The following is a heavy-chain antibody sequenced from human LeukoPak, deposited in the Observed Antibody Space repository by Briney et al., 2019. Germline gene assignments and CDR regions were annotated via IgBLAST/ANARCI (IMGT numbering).Heavy chain of an antibody. CDR1: GGSFSGYY. CDR2: IYYSGST. D-gene: IGHD3-10*01. CDR3: ASSSWFGGGFDY. V-gene: IGHV4-59*08. J-gene: IGHJ4*02. Sequence: SETLSLTCGVSGGSFSGYYWNWIRQAPGKGLEWIGYIYYSGSTNYNPSLKSRVTISVDTSKNQFSLKLSSVTAADTAVYYCASSSWFGGGFDYWGQGTLVTVSS.